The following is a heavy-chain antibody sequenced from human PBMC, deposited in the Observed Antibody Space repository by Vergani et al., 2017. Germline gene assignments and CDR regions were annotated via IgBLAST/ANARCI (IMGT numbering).Heavy chain of an antibody. Sequence: QVQLVESGGGLVKPGGSLRLSCAASGFTFSDYYMSWIRQAPGKGLEWVSYISSSSSYTNYADSVKGRFTISRDNAKNSLYLQMNGLRAEDTAVYYCARVADSCGDCLGYWGQGTLVTVSS. CDR2: ISSSSSYT. J-gene: IGHJ4*02. CDR3: ARVADSCGDCLGY. V-gene: IGHV3-11*06. D-gene: IGHD2-21*02. CDR1: GFTFSDYY.